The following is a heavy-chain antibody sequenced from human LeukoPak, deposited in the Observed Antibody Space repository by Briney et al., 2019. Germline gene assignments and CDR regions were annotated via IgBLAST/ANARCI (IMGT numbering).Heavy chain of an antibody. CDR1: GGSISSSNYH. CDR3: AGEYSSSAGH. CDR2: IYYSGRT. J-gene: IGHJ4*02. D-gene: IGHD6-6*01. V-gene: IGHV4-39*01. Sequence: PSETLSLTCTVSGGSISSSNYHWGWIRQPPGKGLEWIGSIYYSGRTYYKPSLKSRVTISVDTSKSQFSLKLTSVTAADTAVYYCAGEYSSSAGHWGQGTLVTVSS.